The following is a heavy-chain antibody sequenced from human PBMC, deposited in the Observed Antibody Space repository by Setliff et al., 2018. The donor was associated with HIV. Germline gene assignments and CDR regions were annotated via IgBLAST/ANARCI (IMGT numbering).Heavy chain of an antibody. Sequence: GESLRLSCAASGFTVSSYYMAWVRQGPGKGLEWVSTIYSDGSTYHADSVKGRFTLSRDTSKNTLSLQMNTLRPEDTAVYFCARVRPYNSALDYWGQGTLVTVSS. V-gene: IGHV3-66*02. J-gene: IGHJ4*02. CDR2: IYSDGST. D-gene: IGHD3-22*01. CDR3: ARVRPYNSALDY. CDR1: GFTVSSYY.